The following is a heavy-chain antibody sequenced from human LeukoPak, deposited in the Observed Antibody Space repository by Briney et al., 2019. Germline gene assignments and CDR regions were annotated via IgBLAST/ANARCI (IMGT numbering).Heavy chain of an antibody. CDR2: LSGSGGRT. V-gene: IGHV3-23*01. Sequence: PGESLRLSCAASGFTFSSYAMSWVRQPPGQEREWVLALSGSGGRTYYGGSVKGRFTISRDNSKKTLYLQMNSLRAEDTAVYDCAKDVPVPDYGDYFDYWGQGTLVTVSS. CDR1: GFTFSSYA. CDR3: AKDVPVPDYGDYFDY. D-gene: IGHD4-17*01. J-gene: IGHJ4*02.